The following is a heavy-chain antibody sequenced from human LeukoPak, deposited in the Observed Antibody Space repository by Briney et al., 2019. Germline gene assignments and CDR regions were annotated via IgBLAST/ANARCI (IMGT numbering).Heavy chain of an antibody. CDR1: GFTFGGYS. CDR3: AKGIKYQVLSCFLL. J-gene: IGHJ4*02. V-gene: IGHV3-48*01. D-gene: IGHD2/OR15-2a*01. CDR2: ISSSASII. Sequence: GGSLRLSCAASGFTFGGYSMNWVRQAPGKGLEWVPYISSSASIIYYADSVRGRFTISRDNAKNSLYLQMNSLRAEDTAVYYCAKGIKYQVLSCFLLGGQGTLVTVSS.